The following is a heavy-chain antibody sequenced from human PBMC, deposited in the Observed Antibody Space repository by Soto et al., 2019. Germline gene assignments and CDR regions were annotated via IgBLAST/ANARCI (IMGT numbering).Heavy chain of an antibody. V-gene: IGHV1-2*06. J-gene: IGHJ4*02. CDR2: IHPKSGGT. CDR3: ARDGAYCGGDCYSGNRNYFDY. Sequence: ASVKVSCKASGYTFSAYYMHWVRQAPGQGLEWMGRIHPKSGGTNSGQNFQGRVTMTRDTSISTVYMELSRLRSDDTAVYYCARDGAYCGGDCYSGNRNYFDYWGQGALVTVSS. CDR1: GYTFSAYY. D-gene: IGHD2-21*02.